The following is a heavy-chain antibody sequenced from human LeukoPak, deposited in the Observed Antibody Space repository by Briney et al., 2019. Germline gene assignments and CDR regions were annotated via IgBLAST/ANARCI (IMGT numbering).Heavy chain of an antibody. Sequence: ASVKVSCKASGYTFTSYAMHWVRQAPGQRLEWKGWINAGNGNTKYSQKFQGRVTITRDTSASTAYMELSSLRSEDTAVYYCARGYFDWLLIFDYWGQGTLVTVSS. V-gene: IGHV1-3*01. D-gene: IGHD3-9*01. J-gene: IGHJ4*02. CDR1: GYTFTSYA. CDR2: INAGNGNT. CDR3: ARGYFDWLLIFDY.